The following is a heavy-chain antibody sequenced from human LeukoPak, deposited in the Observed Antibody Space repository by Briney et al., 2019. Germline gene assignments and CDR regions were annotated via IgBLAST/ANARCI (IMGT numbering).Heavy chain of an antibody. CDR2: INSGGST. J-gene: IGHJ4*02. CDR1: GFIVSSNY. V-gene: IGHV3-53*01. D-gene: IGHD5-18*01. Sequence: SGGSLRLSCAASGFIVSSNYMSWVRQAPGKGLEWVSVINSGGSTYHADSVKGRFTISRDNSKNTLYLQMNSLRAEDTAVYYCARPSMVRGLPNYWGQGTLVTVSS. CDR3: ARPSMVRGLPNY.